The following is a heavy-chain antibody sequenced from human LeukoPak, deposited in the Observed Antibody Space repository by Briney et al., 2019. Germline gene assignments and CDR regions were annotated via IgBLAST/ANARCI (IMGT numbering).Heavy chain of an antibody. D-gene: IGHD5-18*01. CDR1: GDSISSDYYY. Sequence: SETLSLTCIVSGDSISSDYYYWAWIRQPPGKGLQWIGSLYYRGSAYYDPSLKSRVTISVDTSKNQFSLKLSSVTAADTAVYYCAREVQLKLDYWGQGTLVTVSS. CDR3: AREVQLKLDY. CDR2: LYYRGSA. J-gene: IGHJ4*02. V-gene: IGHV4-39*07.